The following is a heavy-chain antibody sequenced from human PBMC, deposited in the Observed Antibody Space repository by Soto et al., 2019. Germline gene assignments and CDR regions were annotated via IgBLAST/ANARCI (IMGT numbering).Heavy chain of an antibody. J-gene: IGHJ4*02. CDR2: ISSSSTYK. V-gene: IGHV3-21*01. D-gene: IGHD6-6*01. Sequence: EVHLVESGGGLVRPGGSLRLSCAASGFTFSSYAMNWVRQAPGKGLEWVSSISSSSTYKNYADSVKGRFTISRDNAKNSLYLQMNSLRAEDTAVYYCARDPPSIDARRDFDYWGQGTLVTVSS. CDR1: GFTFSSYA. CDR3: ARDPPSIDARRDFDY.